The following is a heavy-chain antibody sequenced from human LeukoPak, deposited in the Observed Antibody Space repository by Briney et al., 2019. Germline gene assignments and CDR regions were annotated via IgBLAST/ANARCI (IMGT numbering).Heavy chain of an antibody. CDR3: AGEVAATLFFDS. CDR2: INPSGGST. V-gene: IGHV1-46*01. Sequence: ASVKVSCKAPGYTFTSYYMHWVRQAPGQGLEWMGIINPSGGSTSYAQKFQGRVTMTRDTSTSTVYMELSSLRSEDTAVYYCAGEVAATLFFDSWGQGTLVTVSS. J-gene: IGHJ4*02. CDR1: GYTFTSYY. D-gene: IGHD2-15*01.